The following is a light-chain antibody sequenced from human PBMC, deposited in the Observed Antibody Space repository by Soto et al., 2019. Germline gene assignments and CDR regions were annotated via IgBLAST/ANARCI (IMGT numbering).Light chain of an antibody. CDR2: EVS. V-gene: IGLV2-14*01. Sequence: QSVLTQPASVSGSPGQTITISCTGTSSDVGGYAYVSWYQQYPGKVPKLVISEVSNQPSGVSHRFSGSRSGNTASLTISGLQAEDEADYHCSSYTSRTTPVFGGGTKLTVL. CDR1: SSDVGGYAY. CDR3: SSYTSRTTPV. J-gene: IGLJ2*01.